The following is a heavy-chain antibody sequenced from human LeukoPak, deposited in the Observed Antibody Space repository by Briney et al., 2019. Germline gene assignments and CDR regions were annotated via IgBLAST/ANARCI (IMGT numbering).Heavy chain of an antibody. CDR2: IYYSGST. J-gene: IGHJ4*02. CDR1: GGSISSYY. CDR3: ASGLYSSSQDY. D-gene: IGHD6-13*01. Sequence: SETLSLTCTVSGGSISSYYWSWIRQPPGKGLEWIGYIYYSGSTNYYPSLKSRVTISVDTSKNQFSLKLSSVTAADTAVYYCASGLYSSSQDYWGQGTLVTVSS. V-gene: IGHV4-59*08.